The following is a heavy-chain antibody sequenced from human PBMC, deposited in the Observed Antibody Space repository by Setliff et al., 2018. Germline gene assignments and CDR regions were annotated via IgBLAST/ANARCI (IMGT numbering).Heavy chain of an antibody. CDR2: VNPYNGDT. J-gene: IGHJ4*02. CDR3: ARGRGPDIVVTIPGDY. V-gene: IGHV1-18*01. Sequence: ASVKVSCKSSGYTFTSYGVSWVRQAPGQGLEWMGWVNPYNGDTKNAQKFQGRVAMTTDTSTATVFMELRSLRSDDTAVYYCARGRGPDIVVTIPGDYWGQGTQVTVSS. D-gene: IGHD2-15*01. CDR1: GYTFTSYG.